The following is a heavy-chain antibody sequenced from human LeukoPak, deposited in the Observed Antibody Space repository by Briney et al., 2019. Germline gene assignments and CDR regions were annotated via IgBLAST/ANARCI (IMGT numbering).Heavy chain of an antibody. J-gene: IGHJ4*02. V-gene: IGHV4-4*07. CDR1: GGSLSSFY. CDR3: ARVLGWAGFDY. D-gene: IGHD6-19*01. Sequence: SETLSLTCTVSGGSLSSFYWSWFRHPAGKGLEWIGRIYSSGSTNYNPSLKSRLTMSVDTSKNQFSLRLSSVTAADTAVYYCARVLGWAGFDYWGQGTLVTVSS. CDR2: IYSSGST.